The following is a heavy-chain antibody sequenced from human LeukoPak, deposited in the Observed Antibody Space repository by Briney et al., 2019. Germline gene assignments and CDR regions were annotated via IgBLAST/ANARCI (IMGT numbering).Heavy chain of an antibody. J-gene: IGHJ4*02. CDR1: GFSFSSYA. V-gene: IGHV3-23*01. CDR3: AKRISGWYFTDY. CDR2: ISGSSGYT. D-gene: IGHD6-19*01. Sequence: GGSLRLSCAASGFSFSSYAMSWVRQAPGKGLEWVSAISGSSGYTYYADSVKGRFTISRDNSKNTLYLQMNSLTAEDMAVYYCAKRISGWYFTDYWGQGTLVTVSS.